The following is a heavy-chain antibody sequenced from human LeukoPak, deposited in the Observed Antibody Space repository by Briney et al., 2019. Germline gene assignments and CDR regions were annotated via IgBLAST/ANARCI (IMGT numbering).Heavy chain of an antibody. CDR3: ARDNSMVRGVIRQQFDY. Sequence: GGSLRLSCAASGFTFSSYWMSWVRQAPGKGLEWVANIKQDGSEKYYVDSVKGRFTISRDNAKNSLYLQMNSLRAEDTAVYYCARDNSMVRGVIRQQFDYWGQGTLVTVSS. D-gene: IGHD3-10*01. V-gene: IGHV3-7*01. CDR2: IKQDGSEK. CDR1: GFTFSSYW. J-gene: IGHJ4*02.